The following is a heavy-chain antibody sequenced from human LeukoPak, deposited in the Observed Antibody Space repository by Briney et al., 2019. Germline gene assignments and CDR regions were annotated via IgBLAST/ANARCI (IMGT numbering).Heavy chain of an antibody. CDR3: ARGSKAAPGTFDY. CDR2: IYYTGST. J-gene: IGHJ4*02. V-gene: IGHV4-59*01. CDR1: GGSISSYY. D-gene: IGHD6-13*01. Sequence: SETLSLTCTVSGGSISSYYWSWIRQPPGMGLEWIGYIYYTGSTDYNPSLKSRVAISVDTSKNQFSLKLSSVTAADTAVYYCARGSKAAPGTFDYWGQGTLVTVSS.